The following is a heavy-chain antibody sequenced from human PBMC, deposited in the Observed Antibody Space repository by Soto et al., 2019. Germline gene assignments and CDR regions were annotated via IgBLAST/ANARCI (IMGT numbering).Heavy chain of an antibody. Sequence: ASVKVSCKVSGYTLTELSMHWVRQAPGKGLEWMGGFDPEDGETIYAQKFQGRVTMTEDTSTDTAYMELSSLRSEDTAVYYCATDQHGDYAVDYWGQGTLVTVSP. CDR2: FDPEDGET. V-gene: IGHV1-24*01. CDR1: GYTLTELS. D-gene: IGHD4-17*01. CDR3: ATDQHGDYAVDY. J-gene: IGHJ4*02.